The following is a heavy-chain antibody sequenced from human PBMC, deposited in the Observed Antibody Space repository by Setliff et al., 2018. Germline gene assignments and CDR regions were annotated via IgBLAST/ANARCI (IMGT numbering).Heavy chain of an antibody. J-gene: IGHJ4*02. D-gene: IGHD3-10*01. CDR2: INPHGSEK. Sequence: QAGGSLRLSCTASGLSYTNDWVSWVRQAPGKGLEWLASINPHGSEKYYADSVKGRFTISRDNAKNSLSLQMNSLRTEDTAVYYCFGAGTCSYWGQGTLVTVSS. V-gene: IGHV3-7*01. CDR3: FGAGTCSY. CDR1: GLSYTNDW.